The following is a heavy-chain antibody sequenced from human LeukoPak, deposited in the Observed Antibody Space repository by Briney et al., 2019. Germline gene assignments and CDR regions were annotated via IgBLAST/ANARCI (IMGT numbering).Heavy chain of an antibody. CDR2: IYYSGST. V-gene: IGHV4-59*01. J-gene: IGHJ4*02. CDR3: ARGDSSSWYVSDYFDY. Sequence: SETLSLTCTVSGDSINSDYWSWLRQPPGKGLEWIGYIYYSGSTNYNPSLKSRVTISVDTSKNQFSLKLSSVTAADTAVYYCARGDSSSWYVSDYFDYWGQGTLVTVSS. CDR1: GDSINSDY. D-gene: IGHD6-13*01.